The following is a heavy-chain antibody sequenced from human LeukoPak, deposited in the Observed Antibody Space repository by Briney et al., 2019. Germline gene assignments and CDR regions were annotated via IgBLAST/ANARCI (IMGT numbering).Heavy chain of an antibody. CDR2: IYPTNSDT. CDR1: GFKFTNYF. V-gene: IGHV5-51*01. CDR3: ARQGPYSSGWYYFDY. D-gene: IGHD6-19*01. J-gene: IGHJ4*02. Sequence: GESLKISCKGFGFKFTNYFIGWVRQMPGKGLEWVGIIYPTNSDTRYSPSLQGQVTISADKSISTAYLQWSSLKASDTAMYYCARQGPYSSGWYYFDYWGQGTLVTVSS.